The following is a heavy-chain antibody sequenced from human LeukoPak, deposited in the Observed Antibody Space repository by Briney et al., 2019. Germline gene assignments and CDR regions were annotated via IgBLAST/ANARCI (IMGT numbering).Heavy chain of an antibody. J-gene: IGHJ4*02. Sequence: PGRSLRLSCAAYGFTFSSYAMHWVRQAPGKGLEGVAVISYDGSNKYYADSVKGRFTISRDNSKNTLYLQMNSLRAEDTAVYYCARDLYDSSGYYPVYWGQGTLVTVSS. D-gene: IGHD3-22*01. CDR3: ARDLYDSSGYYPVY. V-gene: IGHV3-30-3*01. CDR1: GFTFSSYA. CDR2: ISYDGSNK.